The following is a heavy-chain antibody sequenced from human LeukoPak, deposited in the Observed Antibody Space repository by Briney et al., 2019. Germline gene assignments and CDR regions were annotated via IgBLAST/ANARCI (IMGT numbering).Heavy chain of an antibody. V-gene: IGHV4-39*01. Sequence: SETPSLTCTVSGDSVTSSTYYWGWIRQPPGKGLEWIGTIYHGESTYYNPSLKSRVTISADTSKNQFSLKLTSVTAADTAVYYCARQGDSNGYSTLDYWGPGTLVTVSS. J-gene: IGHJ4*02. CDR2: IYHGEST. CDR1: GDSVTSSTYY. CDR3: ARQGDSNGYSTLDY. D-gene: IGHD3-22*01.